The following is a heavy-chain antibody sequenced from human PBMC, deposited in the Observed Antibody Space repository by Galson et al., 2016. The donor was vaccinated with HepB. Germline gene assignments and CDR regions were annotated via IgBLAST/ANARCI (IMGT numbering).Heavy chain of an antibody. D-gene: IGHD6-19*01. Sequence: SETLSLTCIVSGGSISSDYYWGWIRQPPGRGLEWIGSIDSSEGTYYNPSPKSRVTTSVDTSKNQFSLRLNSVTAADTGVYYCATGISVAGKYYYYYMDVWGKGTPVTVSS. CDR3: ATGISVAGKYYYYYMDV. V-gene: IGHV4-39*01. CDR2: IDSSEGT. CDR1: GGSISSDYY. J-gene: IGHJ6*03.